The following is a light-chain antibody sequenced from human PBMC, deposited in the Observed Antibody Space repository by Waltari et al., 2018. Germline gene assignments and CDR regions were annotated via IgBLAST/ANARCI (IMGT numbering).Light chain of an antibody. CDR1: ILRSHF. Sequence: SSEVTQDPSVSVALVQTVRITCQGDILRSHFASWYQQMPGQAPILVIYGQNARPSGIPDRFSGSASGDTASLTITGVQAEDEADYYCNCRDTSGNHYVFGPGTKVTVL. V-gene: IGLV3-19*01. CDR3: NCRDTSGNHYV. CDR2: GQN. J-gene: IGLJ1*01.